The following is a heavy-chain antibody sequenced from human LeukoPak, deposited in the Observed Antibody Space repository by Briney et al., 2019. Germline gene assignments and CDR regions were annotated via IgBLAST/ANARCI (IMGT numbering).Heavy chain of an antibody. CDR2: INPNSGGA. Sequence: ASVKVSCKASGYTFTGYYMHWVRQAPGQGLEWMGWINPNSGGANYAQKFQGRVTMTRDKSISTAYMELSRLRSEDTAVYYCASERGYSGYDGVDYWGQGTLVTVSS. V-gene: IGHV1-2*02. CDR3: ASERGYSGYDGVDY. D-gene: IGHD5-12*01. J-gene: IGHJ4*02. CDR1: GYTFTGYY.